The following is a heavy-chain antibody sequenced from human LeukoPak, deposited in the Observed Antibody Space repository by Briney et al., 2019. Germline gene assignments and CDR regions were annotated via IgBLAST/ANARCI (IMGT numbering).Heavy chain of an antibody. V-gene: IGHV3-48*01. CDR2: ISDSGSTI. J-gene: IGHJ4*02. CDR3: ARAGGYSYGFCDY. D-gene: IGHD5-18*01. Sequence: GGSLRLSCAASGFTFSSYSMNWVRQVPGKGLEWVSYISDSGSTIYYADSVKDRFTISRDSAQNSLYLQMNSLRAEDTAVYYCARAGGYSYGFCDYWGQGTLVTVSS. CDR1: GFTFSSYS.